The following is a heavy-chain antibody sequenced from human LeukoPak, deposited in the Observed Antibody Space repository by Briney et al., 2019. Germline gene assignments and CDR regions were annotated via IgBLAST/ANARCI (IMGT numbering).Heavy chain of an antibody. V-gene: IGHV3-30*18. CDR1: GFTFSSYG. D-gene: IGHD6-13*01. CDR3: AKDAERPIAAAGTGYFDY. Sequence: GRSLRLSCAASGFTFSSYGMHWVRQAPGKGLECVAVISFHGYDKYYADSVKGRFTIPRDNSKNTLYLQMNSLRAEDTAVYYCAKDAERPIAAAGTGYFDYWGQGTLVTVSS. CDR2: ISFHGYDK. J-gene: IGHJ4*02.